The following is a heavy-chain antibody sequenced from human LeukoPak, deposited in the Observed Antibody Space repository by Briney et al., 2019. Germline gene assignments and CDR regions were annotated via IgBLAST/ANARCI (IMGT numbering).Heavy chain of an antibody. V-gene: IGHV3-23*01. J-gene: IGHJ2*01. Sequence: GGSLRLSCAASQFTFSNYAMSWVRQAPGKGLEWVSAISGSGNTTYFGDSVTGRFTISRDNPKNTVYLQMNSLSAEDTAVYYCAKGPAPYCSGGSCYSPHWYFDLWGRGTLVTVSS. D-gene: IGHD2-15*01. CDR1: QFTFSNYA. CDR3: AKGPAPYCSGGSCYSPHWYFDL. CDR2: ISGSGNTT.